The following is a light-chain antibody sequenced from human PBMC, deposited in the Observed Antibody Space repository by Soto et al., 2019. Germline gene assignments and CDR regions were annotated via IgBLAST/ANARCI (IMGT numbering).Light chain of an antibody. J-gene: IGKJ1*01. CDR2: GAS. Sequence: EIKMTQSPSTLSASVGGRVTTSSRANQSINYLLAWCRQKPGKAPKILIYGASTLESGVPSRFRGSGSGTECTLTISGLQPEDVATYYCQQYDSFSMTFAQGTKVDIK. V-gene: IGKV1-5*01. CDR3: QQYDSFSMT. CDR1: QSINYL.